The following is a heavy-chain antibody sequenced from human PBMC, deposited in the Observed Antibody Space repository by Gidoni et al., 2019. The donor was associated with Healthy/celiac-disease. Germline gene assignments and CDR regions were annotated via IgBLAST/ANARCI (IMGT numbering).Heavy chain of an antibody. CDR3: ARGEAHYYDSSGYYDSGFVDY. Sequence: EVQLVESGGGLVQPGGSLRLSCAASGFTFSSYWMHWVRQAPGKGLVWVSRINSDGSSTSYADSVKGRFTISRDNAKNTLYLQMNSLRAEDTAVYYCARGEAHYYDSSGYYDSGFVDYWGQGTLVTVSS. CDR2: INSDGSST. V-gene: IGHV3-74*01. J-gene: IGHJ4*02. CDR1: GFTFSSYW. D-gene: IGHD3-22*01.